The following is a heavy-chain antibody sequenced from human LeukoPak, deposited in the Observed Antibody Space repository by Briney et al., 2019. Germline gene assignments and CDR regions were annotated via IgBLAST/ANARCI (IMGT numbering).Heavy chain of an antibody. Sequence: PSETLSLTCTVYGGSFSGYYWSWIRQPPGKGLEWIGEINHSGSTNYNPSLKSRVTISVDTSKNQFSLKLSSVTAADTAVYYCARGGDHTVTTFGYYYYMDVWGQGTLVTVSS. CDR3: ARGGDHTVTTFGYYYYMDV. D-gene: IGHD4-17*01. V-gene: IGHV4-34*01. CDR1: GGSFSGYY. J-gene: IGHJ6*03. CDR2: INHSGST.